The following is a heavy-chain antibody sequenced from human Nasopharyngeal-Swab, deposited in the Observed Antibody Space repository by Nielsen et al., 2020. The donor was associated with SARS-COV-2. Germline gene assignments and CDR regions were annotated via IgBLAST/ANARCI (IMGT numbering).Heavy chain of an antibody. CDR3: ATTNSSGWYLHYYYYMDV. CDR2: ISYDGSNK. J-gene: IGHJ6*03. D-gene: IGHD6-19*01. V-gene: IGHV3-30*04. CDR1: GFTFSSYA. Sequence: GGSLRLSCAASGFTFSSYAMHWVRQAPGKGLEWVAVISYDGSNKYYADSVKGRFTISRDNSKNTLYLQMNSLRAEDTAVYYCATTNSSGWYLHYYYYMDVWGKGTTVTVSS.